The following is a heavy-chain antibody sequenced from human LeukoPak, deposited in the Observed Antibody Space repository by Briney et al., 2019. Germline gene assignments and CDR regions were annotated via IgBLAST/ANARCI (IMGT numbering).Heavy chain of an antibody. CDR2: IYYSGST. CDR1: GGSISSSSYY. CDR3: ARYSYDRSGYYYYFDY. D-gene: IGHD3-22*01. J-gene: IGHJ4*02. Sequence: SETLSLTCTVSGGSISSSSYYWGWIRQPPGKELEWIGSIYYSGSTYYNPSLKSRVTISVDTSKNQFSLKLSSVTAADTAVYYCARYSYDRSGYYYYFDYWGQGTLLTVSS. V-gene: IGHV4-39*01.